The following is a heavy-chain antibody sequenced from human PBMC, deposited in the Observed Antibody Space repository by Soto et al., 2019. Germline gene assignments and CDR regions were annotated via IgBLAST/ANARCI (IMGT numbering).Heavy chain of an antibody. D-gene: IGHD1-1*01. Sequence: ASVKVSCKASGYTFTSYDINWVRQATGQGLEWMGWMNPNSGNTGYAQKFQGRVTMTRNTSISTAYMELSSLRSEDTAVYSCAGGFVEREPGSVYYYYWNFWDKGTRVTSSS. CDR1: GYTFTSYD. J-gene: IGHJ6*03. CDR3: AGGFVEREPGSVYYYYWNF. V-gene: IGHV1-8*01. CDR2: MNPNSGNT.